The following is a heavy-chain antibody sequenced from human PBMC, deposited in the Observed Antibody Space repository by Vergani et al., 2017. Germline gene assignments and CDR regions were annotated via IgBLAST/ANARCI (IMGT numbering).Heavy chain of an antibody. CDR3: AKDIRSAVAGQIDY. Sequence: EVQLVESGGGLVQTGRSLRLSCAASGFTFDDYAMHWVRQAQGKGLEWVSGIRWNSGTTGYADSVKGRFTISRDNAKNSLYLQMNSLRAEDTALYYCAKDIRSAVAGQIDYWGQGTLVTVSS. J-gene: IGHJ4*02. V-gene: IGHV3-9*01. CDR2: IRWNSGTT. CDR1: GFTFDDYA. D-gene: IGHD6-19*01.